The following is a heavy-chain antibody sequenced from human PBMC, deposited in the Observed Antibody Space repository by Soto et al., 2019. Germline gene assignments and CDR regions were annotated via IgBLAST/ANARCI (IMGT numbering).Heavy chain of an antibody. Sequence: ASVKVSCKASGYTFTGYYMHWVRQAPGQGLEWMGWINPNSGGTNYAQKFQGWVTMTRDTSISTAYMELSRLRSEDTAVYYCAREGRAGGSYYYYMDVWGKGTTVTVSS. V-gene: IGHV1-2*04. CDR2: INPNSGGT. J-gene: IGHJ6*03. CDR1: GYTFTGYY. CDR3: AREGRAGGSYYYYMDV. D-gene: IGHD3-10*01.